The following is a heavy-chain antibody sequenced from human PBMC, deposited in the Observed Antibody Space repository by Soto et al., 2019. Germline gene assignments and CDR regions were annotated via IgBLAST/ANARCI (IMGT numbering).Heavy chain of an antibody. D-gene: IGHD5-12*01. J-gene: IGHJ3*02. V-gene: IGHV3-23*01. CDR3: AKDGYSGYGHDAFDI. CDR1: GFTFSSYA. CDR2: ISGSGGST. Sequence: GGSVRLSCAASGFTFSSYAMSWVRQAPGKGLEWVSAISGSGGSTYYADSVKGRFTISRDNSKNTLYLQMNSLRAEDTAVYYCAKDGYSGYGHDAFDIWGQGTMVTVSS.